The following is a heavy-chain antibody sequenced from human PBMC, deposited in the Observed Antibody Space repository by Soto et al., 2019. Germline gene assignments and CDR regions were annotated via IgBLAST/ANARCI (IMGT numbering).Heavy chain of an antibody. CDR1: GFNFTLYS. D-gene: IGHD1-26*01. CDR2: INGGSGKT. J-gene: IGHJ3*02. CDR3: SRYSGNYQDAFDI. Sequence: QVQLVQSGAEVKKPGASVKVSCRASGFNFTLYSMHWVRQAPGQRLEWMGWINGGSGKTKYSQKFQGRVTIARDTSASTAYMEVSSLRSEDTAVYYCSRYSGNYQDAFDIWGQGTMVTVSS. V-gene: IGHV1-3*01.